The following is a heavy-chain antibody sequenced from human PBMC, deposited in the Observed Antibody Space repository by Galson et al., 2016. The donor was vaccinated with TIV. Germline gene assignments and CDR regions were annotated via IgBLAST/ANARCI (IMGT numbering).Heavy chain of an antibody. CDR1: GFTFSSYT. J-gene: IGHJ4*01. Sequence: SLRLSCAASGFTFSSYTMHWIRQAPGKGLEWLAVTTYDDSQKYYADSVKGRFTISIDNSRNTLYLQMNSLTAEDTAVYYCARVGSTGWAHYFDYWGHGSLVTVSS. D-gene: IGHD6-19*01. CDR3: ARVGSTGWAHYFDY. CDR2: TTYDDSQK. V-gene: IGHV3-30*04.